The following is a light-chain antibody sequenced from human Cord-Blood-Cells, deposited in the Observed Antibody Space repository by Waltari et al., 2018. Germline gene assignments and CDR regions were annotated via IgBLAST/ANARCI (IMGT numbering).Light chain of an antibody. Sequence: QSALTQPASVSGSPGQSITISCTGTSSDVGSYNLVSWYQQHPGKAPKLRIYEVSKRTSGASKRFSGSKSGNTASLTSSGRQAEDEADYYCCSYAGSSTYVFGTGTKVTVL. J-gene: IGLJ1*01. CDR1: SSDVGSYNL. V-gene: IGLV2-23*02. CDR3: CSYAGSSTYV. CDR2: EVS.